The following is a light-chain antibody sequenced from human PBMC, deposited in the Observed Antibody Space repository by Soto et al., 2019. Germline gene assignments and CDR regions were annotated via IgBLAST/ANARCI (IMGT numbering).Light chain of an antibody. CDR2: EVS. CDR1: SSDVGAYNF. J-gene: IGLJ1*01. CDR3: SSYTMSDTLV. Sequence: QSVLTQPASVSGSPGQSITISCTGTSSDVGAYNFVSWYQQHPGKPPKLMINEVSNRPSGVSNRFSDSKSGNAASLTISGLQAEDDAYYDGSSYTMSDTLVFGSGTKVTVL. V-gene: IGLV2-14*01.